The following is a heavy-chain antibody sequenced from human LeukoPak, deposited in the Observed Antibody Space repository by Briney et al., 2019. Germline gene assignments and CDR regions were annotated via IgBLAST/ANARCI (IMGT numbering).Heavy chain of an antibody. D-gene: IGHD3-10*01. CDR2: MNPINGNT. CDR3: VRDGEGVAISVNFWFDP. V-gene: IGHV1-8*01. Sequence: ASVKVSCKASGFTLTNYDINWVRQAPGQGLEWMGWMNPINGNTGYARKFQGRVTMTRDTSISTAYMELRSLTSEDTAIYYCVRDGEGVAISVNFWFDPWGQGTLDTVSS. J-gene: IGHJ5*02. CDR1: GFTLTNYD.